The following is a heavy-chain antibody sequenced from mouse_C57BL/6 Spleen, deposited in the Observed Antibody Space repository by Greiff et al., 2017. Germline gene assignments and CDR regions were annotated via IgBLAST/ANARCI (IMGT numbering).Heavy chain of an antibody. J-gene: IGHJ1*03. D-gene: IGHD2-3*01. CDR1: GFSLTSYG. CDR3: AERYGYYDYWYFDV. CDR2: IWGDGST. Sequence: QVQLKESGPGLVAPSQSLSITCNVSGFSLTSYGVSWVRQPPGKGLEWLGVIWGDGSTNNHSALISRLSISKDNSTRHVFLKLNSLQTDDTSTYYCAERYGYYDYWYFDVWVTGTTVTVSS. V-gene: IGHV2-3*01.